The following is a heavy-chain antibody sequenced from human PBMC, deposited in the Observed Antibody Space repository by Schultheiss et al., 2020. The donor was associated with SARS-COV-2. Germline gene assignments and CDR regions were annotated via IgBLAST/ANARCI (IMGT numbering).Heavy chain of an antibody. CDR1: GFTFSSYA. D-gene: IGHD2-8*01. CDR2: ISGSGGNT. V-gene: IGHV3-23*01. Sequence: GGSLRLSCAASGFTFSSYAMSWVRQAPGKGLEWVSGISGSGGNTYYADSVKGRFTISRDNSKNTLYLQVNSLRAEDTAVYYCAREGTRAPLMIDYWGQGTLVTVSS. J-gene: IGHJ4*02. CDR3: AREGTRAPLMIDY.